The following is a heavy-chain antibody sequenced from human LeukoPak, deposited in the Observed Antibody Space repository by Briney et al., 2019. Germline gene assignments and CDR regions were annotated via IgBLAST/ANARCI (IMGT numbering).Heavy chain of an antibody. CDR3: ARGAPLGYGSGSYNNYYYYMDV. Sequence: ASVKVSCKASGYTFTSYYMHWVRQAPGQGLEWMGWINPNSGGTNYAQKFQGRVTMTRDTSISTAYMELSRLRSDDTAVFYCARGAPLGYGSGSYNNYYYYMDVWGKGTTVTVSS. CDR1: GYTFTSYY. D-gene: IGHD3-10*01. CDR2: INPNSGGT. V-gene: IGHV1-2*02. J-gene: IGHJ6*03.